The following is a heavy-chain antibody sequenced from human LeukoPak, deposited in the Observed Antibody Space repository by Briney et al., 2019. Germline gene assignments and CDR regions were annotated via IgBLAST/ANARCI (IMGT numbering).Heavy chain of an antibody. CDR3: ARGLRQLVRSWHY. CDR2: INHNGNN. J-gene: IGHJ4*02. Sequence: TSETLSLTCGVYDESFSGYYWSWIRQPPGKGLEGLEWIGEINHNGNNKYKPSLKSRVTISVDTSKKEFSLKLSSVTAADTAVYYCARGLRQLVRSWHYWGQGTLVTVSS. V-gene: IGHV4-34*01. CDR1: DESFSGYY. D-gene: IGHD6-6*01.